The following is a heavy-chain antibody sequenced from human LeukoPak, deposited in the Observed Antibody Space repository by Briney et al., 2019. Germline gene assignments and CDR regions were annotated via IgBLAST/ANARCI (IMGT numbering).Heavy chain of an antibody. J-gene: IGHJ4*01. CDR2: ISYSGSG. Sequence: ASERHSLTCTVSGGSINGYCWSWIRQPPGKGLEWIGYISYSGSGNSNPSLKSRVTISADTSRNQFSLKLSSVTAADTAVYYCARRNYGDYDHYFDYWG. D-gene: IGHD4-17*01. V-gene: IGHV4-59*08. CDR1: GGSINGYC. CDR3: ARRNYGDYDHYFDY.